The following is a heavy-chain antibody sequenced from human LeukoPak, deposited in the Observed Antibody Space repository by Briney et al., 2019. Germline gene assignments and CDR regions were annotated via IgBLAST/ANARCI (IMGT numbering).Heavy chain of an antibody. V-gene: IGHV1-2*02. CDR1: GYTFTGYY. Sequence: ASVKVSCKASGYTFTGYYMHWVRQAPGQGLEWMGWINPNSGGTNYAQKFQGRVTMTRDTSISTAYMELSSLRSEDTAVYYCARADYGEFDYWGQGTLVTVSS. J-gene: IGHJ4*02. CDR3: ARADYGEFDY. D-gene: IGHD4-17*01. CDR2: INPNSGGT.